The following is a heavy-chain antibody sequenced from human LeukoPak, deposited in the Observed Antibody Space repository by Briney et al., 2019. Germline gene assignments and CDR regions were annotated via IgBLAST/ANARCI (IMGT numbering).Heavy chain of an antibody. CDR2: ISSSSSTI. V-gene: IGHV3-48*01. CDR3: AREPEYCYDSSGYHDY. Sequence: PGGSLRLSCAASGFTFSSYSMNWVRQAPGKGLEWVSYISSSSSTIYYADSVKGRFTISRDNAKNSLYLQMNSLRAEDTAVYYCAREPEYCYDSSGYHDYWGQGTLVTVSS. D-gene: IGHD3-22*01. J-gene: IGHJ4*02. CDR1: GFTFSSYS.